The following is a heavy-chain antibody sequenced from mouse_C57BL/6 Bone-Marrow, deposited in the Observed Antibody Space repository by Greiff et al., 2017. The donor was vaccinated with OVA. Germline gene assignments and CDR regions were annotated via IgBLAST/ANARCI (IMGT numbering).Heavy chain of an antibody. J-gene: IGHJ3*01. D-gene: IGHD2-3*01. CDR1: GYTFTDYY. Sequence: VQRVESGAELVKPGASVKISCKASGYTFTDYYINWVKQRPGQGLEWIGKIGPGSGSTYYNEKFKGKATLTADKSSSTAYMQLSSLTSEDSAVYFCARWGIYDGYSRGFAYWGQGTLVTVSA. CDR2: IGPGSGST. V-gene: IGHV1-77*01. CDR3: ARWGIYDGYSRGFAY.